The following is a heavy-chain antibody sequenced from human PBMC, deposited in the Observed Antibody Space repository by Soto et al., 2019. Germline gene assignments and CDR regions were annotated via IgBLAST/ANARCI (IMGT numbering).Heavy chain of an antibody. CDR3: CGYTIYYGMDV. CDR2: ISYDGSNK. D-gene: IGHD3-16*02. CDR1: GFTFSSYA. V-gene: IGHV3-30-3*01. Sequence: GGSLRLSCAASGFTFSSYAMHWVRQAPGKGLEWVAVISYDGSNKYYADSVKGRFTISRDNSKNTLYLQMNSLRAEDTAVYYCCGYTIYYGMDVWGQGTTVTVSS. J-gene: IGHJ6*02.